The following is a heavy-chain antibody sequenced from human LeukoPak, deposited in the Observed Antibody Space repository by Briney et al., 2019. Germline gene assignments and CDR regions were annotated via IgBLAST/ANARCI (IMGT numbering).Heavy chain of an antibody. CDR3: ARDSGYGSGSYIPVGDY. CDR2: INHSGST. J-gene: IGHJ4*02. D-gene: IGHD3-10*01. V-gene: IGHV4-34*01. CDR1: GGSLSGYY. Sequence: PSETLSLTCAVYGGSLSGYYWSWIRQPPGKGLEWIGEINHSGSTNYNPSLKSRVTISVDTSKNQFSLKLSSVTAADTAVYYCARDSGYGSGSYIPVGDYWGQGTLVTVSS.